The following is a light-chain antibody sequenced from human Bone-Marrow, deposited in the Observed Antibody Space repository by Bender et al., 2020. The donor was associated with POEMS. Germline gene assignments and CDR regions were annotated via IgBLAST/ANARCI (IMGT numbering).Light chain of an antibody. CDR2: GVT. CDR1: SSDIGTYDH. J-gene: IGLJ1*01. Sequence: QSALTQPRSVSGSPGQSVTISCTGTSSDIGTYDHVSWYQHHPGKAPKLIIYGVTERPSGVPDRFSGSKSGNTASLTVSGLQAEDEADYYCSSYAGSTTYVFGTGTKVTVL. V-gene: IGLV2-11*01. CDR3: SSYAGSTTYV.